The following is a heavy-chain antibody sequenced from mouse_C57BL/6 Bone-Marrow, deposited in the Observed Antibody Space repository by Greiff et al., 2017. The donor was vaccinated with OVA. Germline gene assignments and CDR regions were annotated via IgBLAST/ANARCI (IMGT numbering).Heavy chain of an antibody. Sequence: QVQLQQPGAELVMPGASVKLSCKASGYTFTSYWMHWVKQRPGQGLEWIGDIDPSDSYTNYNQKFKGKSTLTVDKSSSTAYMQLSSLTSEDSAVYYGATTHYYGGGDFDYWGQGTTRTVS. V-gene: IGHV1-69*01. J-gene: IGHJ2*01. CDR1: GYTFTSYW. D-gene: IGHD1-1*01. CDR2: IDPSDSYT. CDR3: ATTHYYGGGDFDY.